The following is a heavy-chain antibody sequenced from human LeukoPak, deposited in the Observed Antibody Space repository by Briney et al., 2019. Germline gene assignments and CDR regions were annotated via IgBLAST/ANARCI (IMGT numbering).Heavy chain of an antibody. Sequence: GGSLRLSCAASGFIFSTYSMNWVRQAPGKGLEWVSYISSSSTIYYADSVKGRFTISRDNAENSLYLQMNSLGAEDTAVYHCARDDHYNYYYMDVWGKGTTVTVSS. CDR1: GFIFSTYS. J-gene: IGHJ6*03. V-gene: IGHV3-48*01. CDR3: ARDDHYNYYYMDV. CDR2: ISSSSTI.